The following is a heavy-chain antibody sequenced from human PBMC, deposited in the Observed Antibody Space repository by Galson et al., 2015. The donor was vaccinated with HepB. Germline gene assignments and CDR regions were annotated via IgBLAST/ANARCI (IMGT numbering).Heavy chain of an antibody. CDR3: ARDGRDLLRDYYYYGMDV. V-gene: IGHV1-2*04. CDR2: ISLNSGGT. CDR1: GYTFTDYY. Sequence: SVKVSCKASGYTFTDYYIHWVRQAPGQGLEWMGWISLNSGGTNYAQKFRGWVTMTRDTSISTAYMEVSRLRSDDTAVYYCARDGRDLLRDYYYYGMDVWGQGTTVTVSS. J-gene: IGHJ6*02. D-gene: IGHD1-26*01.